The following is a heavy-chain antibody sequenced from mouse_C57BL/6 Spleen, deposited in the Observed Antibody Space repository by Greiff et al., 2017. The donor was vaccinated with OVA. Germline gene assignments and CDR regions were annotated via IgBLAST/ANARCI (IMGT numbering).Heavy chain of an antibody. V-gene: IGHV1-82*01. CDR1: GYAFSSSW. J-gene: IGHJ2*01. CDR2: IYPGDGDT. D-gene: IGHD2-2*01. Sequence: VKLMESGPELVKPGASVKISCKASGYAFSSSWMNWVKQRPGKGLEWIGRIYPGDGDTNYNGKFKGKATLTADKSSSTAYMQLSSLTSEDSAVYFCASGYDPYYFDYWGQGTTLTVSS. CDR3: ASGYDPYYFDY.